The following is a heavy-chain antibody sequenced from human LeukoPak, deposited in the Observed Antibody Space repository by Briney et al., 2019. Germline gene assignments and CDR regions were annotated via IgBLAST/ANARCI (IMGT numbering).Heavy chain of an antibody. CDR2: IYPGDSDT. CDR3: ARLTLGTYYDFWSGPMDV. J-gene: IGHJ6*03. CDR1: GYSFTSYW. Sequence: GGSLRLSCTGSGYSFTSYWIGWVRQMPGKGLEWMGIIYPGDSDTRYSPSFQGQVTISADKSISTAYLQWSSLKASDTAMYYCARLTLGTYYDFWSGPMDVWGKGTTVTVSS. D-gene: IGHD3-3*01. V-gene: IGHV5-51*01.